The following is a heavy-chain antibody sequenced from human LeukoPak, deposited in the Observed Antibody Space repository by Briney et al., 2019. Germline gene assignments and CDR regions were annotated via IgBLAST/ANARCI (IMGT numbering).Heavy chain of an antibody. V-gene: IGHV4-39*07. J-gene: IGHJ4*02. CDR2: YYSGST. D-gene: IGHD3-22*01. Sequence: YYSGSTFYNPSLKSRVTISVDTSKNQFSLKLSSVTAADTAVYYCARAGLPDQIVVVAPFDYWGQGTLATVSS. CDR3: ARAGLPDQIVVVAPFDY.